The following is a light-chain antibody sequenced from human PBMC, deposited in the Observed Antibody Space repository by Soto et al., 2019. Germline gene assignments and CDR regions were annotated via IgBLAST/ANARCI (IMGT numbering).Light chain of an antibody. V-gene: IGLV2-14*01. J-gene: IGLJ1*01. CDR2: DVT. CDR3: TSYTTSSTKV. CDR1: SSDVGGYNY. Sequence: QSALTQPASVSGSPGQSITISCTGTSSDVGGYNYVSWYQQHPGKAPKLMIYDVTNRPSGVANRFSGSKSGNRASLTISGLPAEDGAGYYCTSYTTSSTKVFGPGT.